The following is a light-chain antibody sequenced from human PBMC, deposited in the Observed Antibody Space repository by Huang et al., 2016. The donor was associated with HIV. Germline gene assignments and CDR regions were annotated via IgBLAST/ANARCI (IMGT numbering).Light chain of an antibody. CDR1: QSVYSSSTSKDY. CDR3: QQYYSSPQT. V-gene: IGKV4-1*01. Sequence: DIIMTQSPDSLAVSLGERATLNCRSSQSVYSSSTSKDYMAWFQQKPGQPPRLLLFWASTPEAGVPDRFSGSGSGTHFTLTIANLEAEDAAIYYCQQYYSSPQTFGQGTRVEVK. J-gene: IGKJ1*01. CDR2: WAS.